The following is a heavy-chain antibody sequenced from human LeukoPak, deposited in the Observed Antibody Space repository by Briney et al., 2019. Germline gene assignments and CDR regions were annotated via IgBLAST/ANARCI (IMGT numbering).Heavy chain of an antibody. CDR3: ASSEGYTDAFQI. Sequence: SVKVSCKASGYTFTGYYIHWVRQAPGQGLEWMAWINPKSSGTNYAQKFQGRVTMTRDTSISTIYMELTRLRSDDTAVYYCASSEGYTDAFQIWGQGTMVTVSS. CDR1: GYTFTGYY. J-gene: IGHJ3*02. V-gene: IGHV1-2*02. D-gene: IGHD2-2*02. CDR2: INPKSSGT.